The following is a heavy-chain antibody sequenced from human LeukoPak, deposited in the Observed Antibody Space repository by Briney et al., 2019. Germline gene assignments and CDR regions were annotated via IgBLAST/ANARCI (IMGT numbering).Heavy chain of an antibody. V-gene: IGHV3-30*02. CDR3: AKDSVPAAMTCIDY. Sequence: PGGSLRLSCAASGFTFRSHWMHWVRQAPGKGLEWVAFIRYDGSNKYYADSVKGRFTISRDNSKNTLYLQMNSLRAEDTAVYYCAKDSVPAAMTCIDYWGQGTLVTVSS. CDR2: IRYDGSNK. D-gene: IGHD2-2*01. CDR1: GFTFRSHW. J-gene: IGHJ4*02.